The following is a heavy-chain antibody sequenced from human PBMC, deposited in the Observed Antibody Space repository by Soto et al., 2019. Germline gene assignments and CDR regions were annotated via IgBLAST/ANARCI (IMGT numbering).Heavy chain of an antibody. CDR3: AKVDHRGYFAILTDY. D-gene: IGHD3-9*01. Sequence: NPSETLSLTCTVSGDSLSSGGHYWSWIRQHPGKGLEWIGHIYDSVNTYYSPSLRSRVTISADMSKNQFSLNLRSVTAADTAVCYCAKVDHRGYFAILTDYWGQGTLVTVSS. J-gene: IGHJ4*02. CDR2: IYDSVNT. V-gene: IGHV4-31*03. CDR1: GDSLSSGGHY.